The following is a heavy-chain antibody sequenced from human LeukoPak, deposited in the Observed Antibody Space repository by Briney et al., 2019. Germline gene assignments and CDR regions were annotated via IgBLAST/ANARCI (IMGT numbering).Heavy chain of an antibody. CDR3: ARPPRYSSSWLDC. D-gene: IGHD6-13*01. Sequence: GGSRRLSCAASGFIFSNYWMSWVRQAQGKGVEWVANIKQDGSEKYYVDSVKGRFTISRDDAKNSLYLQMNSLRAEDTAVYYCARPPRYSSSWLDCWGQGALVTVSS. CDR2: IKQDGSEK. V-gene: IGHV3-7*03. J-gene: IGHJ4*02. CDR1: GFIFSNYW.